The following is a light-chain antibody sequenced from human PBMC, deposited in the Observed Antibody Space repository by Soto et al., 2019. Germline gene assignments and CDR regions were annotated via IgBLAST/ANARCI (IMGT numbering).Light chain of an antibody. CDR3: SSYTSSSTLEVV. V-gene: IGLV2-14*01. J-gene: IGLJ2*01. CDR2: DVS. Sequence: QLVPTQPASVSGSPGQSITISCTGTSSDVGGYNYVSWYQQHPGKAPKLMIYDVSNRPSGVSNRFSGSKSGNTASLTISGLQAEDEADYYCSSYTSSSTLEVVFGGGTQLTVL. CDR1: SSDVGGYNY.